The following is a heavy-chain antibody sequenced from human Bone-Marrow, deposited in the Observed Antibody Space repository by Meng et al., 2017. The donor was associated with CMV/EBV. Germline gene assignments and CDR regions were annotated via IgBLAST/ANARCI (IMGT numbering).Heavy chain of an antibody. Sequence: ASVKVSCKASGYTFTSYGISWVRQAPGQGLEWMGWISGYNGNTNYAQKLQGRVTMTTDTSTSTAYMELRSLRSDDTAVYYCARDGSTPTIGAEDYWGQGTLVTVSS. CDR1: GYTFTSYG. D-gene: IGHD3-16*01. J-gene: IGHJ4*02. CDR3: ARDGSTPTIGAEDY. V-gene: IGHV1-18*01. CDR2: ISGYNGNT.